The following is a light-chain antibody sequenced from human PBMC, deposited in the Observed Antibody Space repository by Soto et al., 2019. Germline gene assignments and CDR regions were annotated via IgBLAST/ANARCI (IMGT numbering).Light chain of an antibody. CDR3: QHFYDYPHS. Sequence: IQMTQSPSTLSASVGDTVTITCRPSQSISVSLAWYQQTPGKPPRLLIYDGSTLQSGVPTRFSGSGSGTNFTLTISSLQPEDFATYYCQHFYDYPHSFGPGTKVDI. J-gene: IGKJ3*01. CDR1: QSISVS. V-gene: IGKV1D-13*01. CDR2: DGS.